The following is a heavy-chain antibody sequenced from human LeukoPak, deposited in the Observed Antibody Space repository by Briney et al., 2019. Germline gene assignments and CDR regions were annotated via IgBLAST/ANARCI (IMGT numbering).Heavy chain of an antibody. V-gene: IGHV3-74*01. CDR3: ARDPGASLWFGEELYFDY. D-gene: IGHD3-10*01. CDR1: GFTFSTYW. CDR2: INSDGSST. J-gene: IGHJ4*02. Sequence: GGSLRLSCAASGFTFSTYWMHWVRHAPGKGLVWVSHINSDGSSTSYADSVKGRFTISRDNAKNTLYLRMNSLRAEDTAVYYCARDPGASLWFGEELYFDYWGQGTLVTVSS.